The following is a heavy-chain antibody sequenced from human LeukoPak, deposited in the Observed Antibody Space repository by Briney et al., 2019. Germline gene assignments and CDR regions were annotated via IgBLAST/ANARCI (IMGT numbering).Heavy chain of an antibody. CDR3: ARDEGPLDY. V-gene: IGHV3-48*02. CDR2: ISSTGGTK. J-gene: IGHJ4*02. CDR1: GFTFSSYS. Sequence: GGSLRLSCVASGFTFSSYSMTWVRQAPGKGLQWVSYISSTGGTKYYADSVKGRFTISRDNAKNSLYLQMNSLRDEDTAVYYCARDEGPLDYWGQGTLVTVSS.